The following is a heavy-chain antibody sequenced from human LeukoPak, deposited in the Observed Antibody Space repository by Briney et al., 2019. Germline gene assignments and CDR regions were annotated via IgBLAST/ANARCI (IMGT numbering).Heavy chain of an antibody. D-gene: IGHD4-17*01. CDR3: ARPYTVMARGTFDI. J-gene: IGHJ3*02. CDR1: GGSSIYNS. CDR2: IYDSGST. V-gene: IGHV4-59*01. Sequence: PSETLSLTCTVSGGSSIYNSWSWIRQPPGRGLEWIGYIYDSGSTNYNPSLKSRVTISLDTSKNQFSLKLNSVTTADTAVYYCARPYTVMARGTFDIWGQGTMVTVAS.